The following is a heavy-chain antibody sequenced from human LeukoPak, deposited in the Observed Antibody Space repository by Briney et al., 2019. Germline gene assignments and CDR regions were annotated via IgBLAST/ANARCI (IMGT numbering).Heavy chain of an antibody. D-gene: IGHD3-16*02. J-gene: IGHJ4*02. CDR2: ISSSSSYI. CDR1: GFTFSTYN. V-gene: IGHV3-21*01. CDR3: ARWVTFEGVIVNDF. Sequence: PGGSLRLSCAASGFTFSTYNMNWVRQAPGKGLEWVSSISSSSSYIYYADSVKGRFTISRDNAKNSLYLQVNSLRAEDTAVYYCARWVTFEGVIVNDFWGQGTLVTVPS.